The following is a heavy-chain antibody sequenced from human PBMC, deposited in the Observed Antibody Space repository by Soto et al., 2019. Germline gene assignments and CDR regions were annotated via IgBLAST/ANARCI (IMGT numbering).Heavy chain of an antibody. CDR3: ARVARTKGNYYYYGMDV. D-gene: IGHD3-10*01. CDR2: IKQDGSEK. V-gene: IGHV3-7*03. J-gene: IGHJ6*02. Sequence: GGSLRLSCAASGFTFSSYWMSWVRQAPGKGLEWVANIKQDGSEKYYVDSVKGRFTISRDNAKNSLYLQMNSLRAEDTAVYYCARVARTKGNYYYYGMDVWGQGTTVTVS. CDR1: GFTFSSYW.